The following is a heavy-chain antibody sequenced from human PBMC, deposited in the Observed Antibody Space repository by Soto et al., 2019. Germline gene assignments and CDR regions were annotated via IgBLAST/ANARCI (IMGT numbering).Heavy chain of an antibody. J-gene: IGHJ4*02. CDR2: ISYDGSNK. CDR3: AKDQGVLWFSASPSYFDS. D-gene: IGHD3-10*01. V-gene: IGHV3-30*18. CDR1: GFTFSSYG. Sequence: GGSLRLSCAASGFTFSSYGMHWVRQAPGKGLEWVAVISYDGSNKYYADSVKGRFTISRDNSKNTLYLQMNSLRAEDTAVYYCAKDQGVLWFSASPSYFDSWGQGTLVTVSS.